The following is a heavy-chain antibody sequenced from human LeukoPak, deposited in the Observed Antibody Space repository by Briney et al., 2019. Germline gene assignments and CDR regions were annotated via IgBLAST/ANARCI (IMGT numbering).Heavy chain of an antibody. CDR2: ISSSSSTI. J-gene: IGHJ4*02. CDR3: ARGPYQLPPVFWHSY. CDR1: GFSFSTYA. V-gene: IGHV3-48*02. Sequence: GGSLRLSCAASGFSFSTYAMHWVRQAPGKGLEWVSYISSSSSTIYYADSVKGRFTISRDNAKNSLYLQMNSLSDEDTAVYYCARGPYQLPPVFWHSYWGQGTLVTVSS. D-gene: IGHD2-2*01.